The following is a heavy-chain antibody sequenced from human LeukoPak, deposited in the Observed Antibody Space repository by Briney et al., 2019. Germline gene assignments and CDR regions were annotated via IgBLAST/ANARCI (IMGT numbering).Heavy chain of an antibody. CDR3: ARDLGIVATND. Sequence: EXMGWINAGNGNTKYSQKFQGRVTITRDTSASTAYMELSSLRSEDTAVYYCARDLGIVATNDWGQGTLVTVSS. CDR2: INAGNGNT. V-gene: IGHV1-3*01. J-gene: IGHJ4*02. D-gene: IGHD5-12*01.